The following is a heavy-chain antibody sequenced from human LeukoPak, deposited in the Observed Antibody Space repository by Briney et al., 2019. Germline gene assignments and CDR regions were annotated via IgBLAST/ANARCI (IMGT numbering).Heavy chain of an antibody. D-gene: IGHD6-13*01. CDR2: ISGSGGST. J-gene: IGHJ5*02. CDR3: ARKIAAAGSWFDP. V-gene: IGHV3-23*01. CDR1: GFTFSSYS. Sequence: PGGSLRLSCAASGFTFSSYSMNWVRQAPGKGLEWVSAISGSGGSTYYADSVKGRFTISRDNSKNTLYLQMNSLRAEDTAVYYCARKIAAAGSWFDPWGQGTLVTVSS.